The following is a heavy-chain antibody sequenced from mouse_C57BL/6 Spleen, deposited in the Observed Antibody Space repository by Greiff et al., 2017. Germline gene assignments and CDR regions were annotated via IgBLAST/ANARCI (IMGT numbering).Heavy chain of an antibody. CDR3: TRDLTGNFDY. Sequence: EVMLVESGEGLVKPGGSLKLSCAASGFTFSSYAMSWVRQTPEQRLEWVAYISSGGDYNYYAYTVKGRFTISRDNARNTLYLQMSSLKSEDTAMYYCTRDLTGNFDYWGQGTTLTVSS. V-gene: IGHV5-9-1*02. D-gene: IGHD4-1*01. CDR2: ISSGGDYN. J-gene: IGHJ2*01. CDR1: GFTFSSYA.